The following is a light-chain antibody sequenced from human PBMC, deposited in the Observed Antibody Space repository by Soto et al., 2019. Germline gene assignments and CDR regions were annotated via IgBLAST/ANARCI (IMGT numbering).Light chain of an antibody. CDR3: QQYNNWPRN. CDR1: QSVSSN. Sequence: EIVMTQSPATLSVSPGERATLSCRASQSVSSNLAWYQQKPGQAPRLLIYGASTGATGIPARFSGSGSGTEFTLTISSLQSEDVAVYYCQQYNNWPRNFGQGTKLEIK. J-gene: IGKJ2*01. V-gene: IGKV3D-15*01. CDR2: GAS.